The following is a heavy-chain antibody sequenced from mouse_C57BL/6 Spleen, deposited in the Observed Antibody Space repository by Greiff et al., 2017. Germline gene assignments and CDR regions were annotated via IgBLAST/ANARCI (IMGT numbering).Heavy chain of an antibody. J-gene: IGHJ3*01. CDR2: ISYDGSN. V-gene: IGHV3-6*01. Sequence: EVKLMESGPGLVKPSQSLSLTCSVTGYSITSGYYWNWIRQFPGNKLEWMGYISYDGSNNYNPSLKNRYSITRDTSKNQFFLKLNSVTTEDTATYYCARGNWAGFAYWGQGTLVTVSA. CDR1: GYSITSGYY. CDR3: ARGNWAGFAY.